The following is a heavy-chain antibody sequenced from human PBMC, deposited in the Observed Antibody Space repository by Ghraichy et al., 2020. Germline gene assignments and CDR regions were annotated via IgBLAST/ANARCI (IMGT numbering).Heavy chain of an antibody. CDR1: GFTFSSYA. V-gene: IGHV3-23*01. D-gene: IGHD4-17*01. J-gene: IGHJ4*02. CDR3: AKDFFPFLAVTTYGPNDYFDY. Sequence: GVLRLSCAASGFTFSSYAMSWVRQAPGKGLEWVSAISGSGGSTYYADSVKGRFTISRDNSKNTLYLQMNSLRAEDTAVYYCAKDFFPFLAVTTYGPNDYFDYWGQGTLVTVSS. CDR2: ISGSGGST.